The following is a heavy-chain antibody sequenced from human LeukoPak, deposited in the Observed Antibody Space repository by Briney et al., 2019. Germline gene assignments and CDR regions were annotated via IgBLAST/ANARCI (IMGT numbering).Heavy chain of an antibody. D-gene: IGHD3-10*01. CDR3: ARGYRYYGSGSYYNY. CDR1: GYTFTSYG. Sequence: DSVKVSCKASGYTFTSYGISWVRQAPGQGLEWMGWISAYNGNTNYAQKLQGRVTMTTDTSTSTAYMELRSLRSDDTAVYYCARGYRYYGSGSYYNYWGQGTLVTVSS. V-gene: IGHV1-18*01. CDR2: ISAYNGNT. J-gene: IGHJ4*02.